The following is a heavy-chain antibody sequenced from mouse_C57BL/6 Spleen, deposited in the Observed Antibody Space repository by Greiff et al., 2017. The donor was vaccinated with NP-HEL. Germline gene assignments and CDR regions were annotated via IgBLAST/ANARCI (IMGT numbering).Heavy chain of an antibody. D-gene: IGHD2-5*01. J-gene: IGHJ4*01. Sequence: VQRVESGPGLVAPSQSLSITCTVSGFSLTSYGVHWVRQPPGKGLEWLVVIWSDGSTTYNSALKSRLSISKDNSKSQVFLKMNSLQTDDTAMYYCASSPSYYSNYDYAMDYWGQGTSVTVSS. CDR1: GFSLTSYG. V-gene: IGHV2-6*03. CDR2: IWSDGST. CDR3: ASSPSYYSNYDYAMDY.